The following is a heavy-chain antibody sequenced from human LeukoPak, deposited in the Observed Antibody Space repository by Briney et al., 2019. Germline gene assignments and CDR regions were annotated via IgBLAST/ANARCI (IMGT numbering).Heavy chain of an antibody. J-gene: IGHJ4*02. CDR2: IYQSGAT. CDR3: ARSKLAIINPFDH. V-gene: IGHV4-30-2*01. CDR1: GGSINSGVYS. D-gene: IGHD5-12*01. Sequence: SETLSLTCDVSGGSINSGVYSWSWIRQPPGRGLEWFGCIYQSGATYYNPSLQSRLTISLDGSKSQFSLKLTSVSAADTAVYFCARSKLAIINPFDHWGQGTLVTVSS.